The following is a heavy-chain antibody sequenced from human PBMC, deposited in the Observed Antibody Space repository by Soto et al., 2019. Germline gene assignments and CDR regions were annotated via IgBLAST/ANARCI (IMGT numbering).Heavy chain of an antibody. CDR3: ARHGGYSSSSHFYYYMDV. CDR1: GGSISSYY. D-gene: IGHD6-6*01. CDR2: IYYSGST. Sequence: SETLSLTCTVSGGSISSYYWSWIRQPPGKGLEWIGYIYYSGSTNSNPSLKSRVTISVDTSKNQFSLKLSSVTAADAAVYYCARHGGYSSSSHFYYYMDVWGKGTTVTVSS. J-gene: IGHJ6*03. V-gene: IGHV4-59*08.